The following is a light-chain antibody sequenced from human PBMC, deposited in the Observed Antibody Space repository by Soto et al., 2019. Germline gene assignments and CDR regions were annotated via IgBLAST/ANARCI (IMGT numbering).Light chain of an antibody. J-gene: IGLJ2*01. V-gene: IGLV2-14*01. CDR1: SSDVGGYNC. CDR3: SSYTSSSTPVV. Sequence: QSALTQPASVSGSPGQSITISCTGTSSDVGGYNCVSWYQQHPGKAPKLMIYEVSNRPSGVSNRFSGSKSGNTASLTISGLQAEDEADYYCSSYTSSSTPVVFGGGTQLTVL. CDR2: EVS.